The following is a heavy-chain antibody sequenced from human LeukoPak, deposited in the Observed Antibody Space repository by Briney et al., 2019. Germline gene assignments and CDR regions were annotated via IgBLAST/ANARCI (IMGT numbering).Heavy chain of an antibody. V-gene: IGHV1-2*02. J-gene: IGHJ1*01. CDR2: INPNSGGT. Sequence: ASVRVSCKASGYTFTGYYMHWVRQAPGQGLEWMGWINPNSGGTNYAQKFQGRVTMTRDTSISTAYMELSRLRSDDTAVYYCAREKDYYGSGSYYGYWGQGTVVTVSS. CDR1: GYTFTGYY. CDR3: AREKDYYGSGSYYGY. D-gene: IGHD3-10*01.